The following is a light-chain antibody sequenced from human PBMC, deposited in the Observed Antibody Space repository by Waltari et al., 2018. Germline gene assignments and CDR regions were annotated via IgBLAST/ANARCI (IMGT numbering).Light chain of an antibody. V-gene: IGLV2-23*02. Sequence: SALTQPAPVSGSPGQSITISCTGTSSDVGSYTFVSWFQQHPGKAPNVIISEVNKRPSGISNRFSGSKSGNTASLTISGLQAEDEADYYCCSFTTSTTWVFGGGTKLTVL. CDR1: SSDVGSYTF. CDR2: EVN. CDR3: CSFTTSTTWV. J-gene: IGLJ3*02.